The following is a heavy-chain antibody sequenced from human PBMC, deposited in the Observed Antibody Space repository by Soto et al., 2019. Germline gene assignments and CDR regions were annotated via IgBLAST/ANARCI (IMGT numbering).Heavy chain of an antibody. J-gene: IGHJ4*02. CDR3: ARGLRGVITYYFDY. Sequence: SETLSLTCTVSGGSIRNYYWSWIRQPPGKGLEWIGYIYYSGSTNYNPSLKSRVTMSADTSKNQLSLKVTSVTAADAAVYYCARGLRGVITYYFDYWGQGALVTVSS. V-gene: IGHV4-59*01. D-gene: IGHD3-10*01. CDR1: GGSIRNYY. CDR2: IYYSGST.